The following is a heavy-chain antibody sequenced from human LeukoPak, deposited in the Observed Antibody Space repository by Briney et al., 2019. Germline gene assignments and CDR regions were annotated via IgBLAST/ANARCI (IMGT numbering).Heavy chain of an antibody. CDR2: ISSSSSYI. CDR3: ARDTQTTTVVTPIYYGMDV. Sequence: GGSLRLSRAASGFTFSSYSMNWVRQAPGKGLEWVSSISSSSSYIYYADSVKGRFTISRDNAKNSLYLQMNSLRAEDTAVYYCARDTQTTTVVTPIYYGMDVWGQGTTVTVSS. D-gene: IGHD4-23*01. V-gene: IGHV3-21*01. CDR1: GFTFSSYS. J-gene: IGHJ6*02.